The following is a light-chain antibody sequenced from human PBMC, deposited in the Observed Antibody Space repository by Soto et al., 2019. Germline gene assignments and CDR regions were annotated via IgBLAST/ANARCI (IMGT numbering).Light chain of an antibody. CDR2: AAS. V-gene: IGKV1-39*01. J-gene: IGKJ5*01. CDR3: QQSYSTPIT. CDR1: QSISSY. Sequence: DIQMTQSPSSLSASVGDRVTITCRASQSISSYLNWYQQKPGKAPKLLIYAASSLQSGVPSRFRVSGSGPDFTLTISSLQPEDFATYYCQQSYSTPITFGQGTGLEIK.